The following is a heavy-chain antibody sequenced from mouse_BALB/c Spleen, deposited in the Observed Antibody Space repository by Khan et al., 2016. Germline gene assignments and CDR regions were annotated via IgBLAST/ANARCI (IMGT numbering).Heavy chain of an antibody. V-gene: IGHV9-3*02. J-gene: IGHJ2*01. Sequence: QIQLVQSGPELKKPGETVKISCKASGYTFTNYGMNWVKQAPGKGLKWMGWINTNTGEPTFAEECKGRFAFSLETSASTAYWQINNLKNEDTATYFCARSGGQLGLPVYWDQGTTLTVSS. D-gene: IGHD3-2*01. CDR3: ARSGGQLGLPVY. CDR1: GYTFTNYG. CDR2: INTNTGEP.